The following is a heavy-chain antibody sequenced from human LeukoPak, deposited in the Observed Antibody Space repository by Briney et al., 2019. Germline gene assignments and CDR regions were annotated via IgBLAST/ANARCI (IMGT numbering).Heavy chain of an antibody. V-gene: IGHV4-39*07. CDR3: ARAHFSRAYYYGSGSYYNPYYYFDY. Sequence: SETLSLTCTVSGGSISSSSYYWGWIRQPPGKGLEWIGSIYYSGSTYYNPSLKSRVTISVDTSKNQFSLKLSSVTAADTAVYYCARAHFSRAYYYGSGSYYNPYYYFDYWGQGTLVTVSS. J-gene: IGHJ4*02. D-gene: IGHD3-10*01. CDR1: GGSISSSSYY. CDR2: IYYSGST.